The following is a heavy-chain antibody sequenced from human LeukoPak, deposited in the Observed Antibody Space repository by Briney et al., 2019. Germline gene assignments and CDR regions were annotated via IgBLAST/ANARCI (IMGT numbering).Heavy chain of an antibody. CDR3: ARGGYSYGSGFDYYYYMDV. J-gene: IGHJ6*03. CDR2: INPNSGGT. V-gene: IGHV1-2*06. CDR1: GYTFTGYY. D-gene: IGHD5-18*01. Sequence: ASVKVSCKASGYTFTGYYMHWVRQAPGQGLEWMGRINPNSGGTNYAQKFQGRVTMTRDTSISTAYMELSRLRSDDTAVYYCARGGYSYGSGFDYYYYMDVWGKGTTVTASS.